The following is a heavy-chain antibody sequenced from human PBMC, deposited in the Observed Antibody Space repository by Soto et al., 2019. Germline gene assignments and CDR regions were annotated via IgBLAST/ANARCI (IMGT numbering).Heavy chain of an antibody. CDR3: ARVLGSYRTHFDS. CDR2: IDHSGTT. V-gene: IGHV4-4*02. J-gene: IGHJ4*02. CDR1: GDSISSSNW. D-gene: IGHD1-26*01. Sequence: QVQLQESGPGLVKPSGTLSLTCAVSGDSISSSNWWSWVRQPPGKGLEWIGEIDHSGTTYYNSSLKSRVTISVDKSNNRFSLGVTSVTAADTAIYYCARVLGSYRTHFDSWGQGALVTVSS.